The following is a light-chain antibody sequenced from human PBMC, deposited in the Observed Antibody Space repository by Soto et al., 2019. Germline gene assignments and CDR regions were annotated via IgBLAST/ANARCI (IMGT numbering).Light chain of an antibody. CDR3: QQYNNWPPT. CDR2: GAS. J-gene: IGKJ5*01. V-gene: IGKV3-15*01. Sequence: ETVMTQSPVTLSVSPGDTATLSCRASQRVSNHFAWYQQKPGQAPRLLIYGASTRATGIPARFSGSGSGTEFTLTISSLQSEDFAVYYCQQYNNWPPTFGQGTRLEI. CDR1: QRVSNH.